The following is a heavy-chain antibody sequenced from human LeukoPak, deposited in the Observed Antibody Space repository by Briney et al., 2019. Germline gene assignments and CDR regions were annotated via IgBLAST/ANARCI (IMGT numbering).Heavy chain of an antibody. V-gene: IGHV3-23*01. CDR3: AKPISGGLAVTADWFDP. Sequence: VGSLRLSCAASGFTFSSSAMSRVPRAPGKRLEWVSGISAGGQSTYSTDSVKGRFTISRDNSKTTLYLQMNSLRADDTAVYYCAKPISGGLAVTADWFDPWGQGTLV. CDR1: GFTFSSSA. CDR2: ISAGGQST. J-gene: IGHJ5*01. D-gene: IGHD6-19*01.